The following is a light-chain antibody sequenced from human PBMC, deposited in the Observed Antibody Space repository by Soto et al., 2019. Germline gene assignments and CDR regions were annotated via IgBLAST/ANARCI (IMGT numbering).Light chain of an antibody. Sequence: IQMTQSPSTRPASVGARVTIPCRASQSISNWLAWYQQKPGPAPKVLISHDSNLQSGVPSRFSGSGAETEFTLTISSLQPDDLATDYCQQYNRDSFGQGTKVESK. J-gene: IGKJ1*01. CDR1: QSISNW. CDR3: QQYNRDS. CDR2: HDS. V-gene: IGKV1-5*01.